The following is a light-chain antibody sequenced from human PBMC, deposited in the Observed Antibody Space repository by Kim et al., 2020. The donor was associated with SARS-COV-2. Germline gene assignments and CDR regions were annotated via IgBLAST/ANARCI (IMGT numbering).Light chain of an antibody. CDR1: QGVSNN. V-gene: IGKV3-15*01. CDR2: DGS. J-gene: IGKJ1*01. Sequence: SVSPREKAPPTRRASQGVSNNLAWDQQKPGQAPRLPIYDGSTRATGVPARFSGRGSGTEFTLTISSLQSGDFAIYFCQQYNDWRSFGQGTKVDIK. CDR3: QQYNDWRS.